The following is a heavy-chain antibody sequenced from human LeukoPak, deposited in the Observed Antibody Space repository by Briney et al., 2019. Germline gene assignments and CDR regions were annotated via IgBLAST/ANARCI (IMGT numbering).Heavy chain of an antibody. Sequence: SGGSLRLSCTASGFNFGDYAMSWFRQAPGKGLEWVGFIRSKAYGGATEYAASVKGRFTISRDNSKNTLYLQMNSLRAEDTAVYYCHIPRIAAAGTEAFDIWGQGTMVTVSS. CDR2: IRSKAYGGAT. V-gene: IGHV3-49*03. CDR1: GFNFGDYA. J-gene: IGHJ3*02. CDR3: HIPRIAAAGTEAFDI. D-gene: IGHD6-13*01.